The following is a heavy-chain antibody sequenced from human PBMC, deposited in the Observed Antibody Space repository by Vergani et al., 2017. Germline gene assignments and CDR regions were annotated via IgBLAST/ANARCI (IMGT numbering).Heavy chain of an antibody. CDR2: ISNDGSKK. D-gene: IGHD3-10*01. V-gene: IGHV3-30*18. CDR3: AKAGSVTSGSLQYNFYMDV. J-gene: IGHJ6*03. CDR1: GFSFSSHS. Sequence: QVQLAESGGGRIQPGRSLRLSCAASGFSFSSHSIPLVRQAPGKGLEWVAVISNDGSKKYYADSVKGRFTISRDNSKNTLDLQMNSLRTQDTAVYYCAKAGSVTSGSLQYNFYMDVWGKGTTVTVS.